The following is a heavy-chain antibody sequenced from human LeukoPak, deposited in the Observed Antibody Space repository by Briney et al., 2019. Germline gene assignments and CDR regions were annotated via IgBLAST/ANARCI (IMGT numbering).Heavy chain of an antibody. V-gene: IGHV4-30-4*01. J-gene: IGHJ6*02. CDR3: AREGYISSRDYYYGMDV. Sequence: SSETLSLTCTVSGGSISSGDYYWSWIRQPPGKGLEWIGYIYYSGSTYYNSSLKSRVTISVDTSKNQFSLKLSSVTAADTAVYYCAREGYISSRDYYYGMDVWGQGTTVTVSS. D-gene: IGHD6-13*01. CDR2: IYYSGST. CDR1: GGSISSGDYY.